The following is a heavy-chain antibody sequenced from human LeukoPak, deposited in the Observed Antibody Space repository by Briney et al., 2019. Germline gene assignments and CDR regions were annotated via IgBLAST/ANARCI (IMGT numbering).Heavy chain of an antibody. Sequence: GGSLRLSCAASGFTFTNNFMSWVRQVPGKGLEWVANIKQDGSEKTYADSARGRFTIFRDNAKDSVYLQMNSLRAEDSAIYYCAREGFYFFDFWGQGTLVTVSS. CDR3: AREGFYFFDF. CDR2: IKQDGSEK. J-gene: IGHJ4*01. CDR1: GFTFTNNF. V-gene: IGHV3-7*01.